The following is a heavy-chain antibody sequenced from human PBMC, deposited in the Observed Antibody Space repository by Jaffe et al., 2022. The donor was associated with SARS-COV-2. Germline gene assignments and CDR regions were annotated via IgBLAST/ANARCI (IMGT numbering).Heavy chain of an antibody. CDR3: ARVGGWYFFDY. CDR1: GFIFRRSW. D-gene: IGHD6-19*01. CDR2: IKQDGSEK. V-gene: IGHV3-7*03. Sequence: EVRLVESGGGLVQPGGSLRLSCAASGFIFRRSWMSWLRQAPGKGLEWVANIKQDGSEKYYVDSVKGRFTISRDNAKNSLYLQMNSLRSEDTAVYYCARVGGWYFFDYWGQGTLVTVSS. J-gene: IGHJ4*02.